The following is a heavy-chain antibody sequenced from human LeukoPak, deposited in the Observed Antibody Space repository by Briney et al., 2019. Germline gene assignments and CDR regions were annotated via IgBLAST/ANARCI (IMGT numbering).Heavy chain of an antibody. V-gene: IGHV3-33*01. Sequence: GGSLRLSCAGSGFSFSDYGMHWVRQAPGKGLEWVALIWYDGTNKYYVDSVKGRYTISRDNSKNTVSPEMNSLRADDTAVYYCARDRYGIRRDYFDYWGQGILVTVSS. CDR1: GFSFSDYG. CDR3: ARDRYGIRRDYFDY. CDR2: IWYDGTNK. D-gene: IGHD1-14*01. J-gene: IGHJ4*02.